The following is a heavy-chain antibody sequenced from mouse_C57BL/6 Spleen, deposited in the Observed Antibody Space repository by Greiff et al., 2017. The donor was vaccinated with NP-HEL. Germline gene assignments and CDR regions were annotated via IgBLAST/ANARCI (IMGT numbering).Heavy chain of an antibody. Sequence: QVQLQQPGAELVMPGASVKLSCKASGYTFTSYWMHWVKQRPGQGLEWIGEIDPSDSYTNYNQKFKGKSTLTVDKSSSTAYMQRSSLTSEDSAVYYCARGVLRREAMDYWGQGTSVTVSS. CDR1: GYTFTSYW. V-gene: IGHV1-69*01. CDR3: ARGVLRREAMDY. D-gene: IGHD1-1*01. J-gene: IGHJ4*01. CDR2: IDPSDSYT.